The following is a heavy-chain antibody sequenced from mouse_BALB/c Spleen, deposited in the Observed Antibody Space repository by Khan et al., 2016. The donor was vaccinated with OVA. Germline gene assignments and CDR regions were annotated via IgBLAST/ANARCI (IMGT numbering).Heavy chain of an antibody. D-gene: IGHD2-1*01. V-gene: IGHV9-2-1*01. J-gene: IGHJ4*01. CDR1: GYTFTDYS. CDR2: INTETGEP. CDR3: ARVYGNLYYYAMDY. Sequence: QIQLVQSGPELKKPGETVKISCKASGYTFTDYSMHWVKQAPGKGLKWMGWINTETGEPTYADDFKGRFAFSLETSASTAYLQINNLKNENTATYFCARVYGNLYYYAMDYWGQGPSVTVSS.